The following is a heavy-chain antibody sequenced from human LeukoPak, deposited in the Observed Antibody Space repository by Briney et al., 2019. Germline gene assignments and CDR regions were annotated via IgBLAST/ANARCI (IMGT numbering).Heavy chain of an antibody. D-gene: IGHD3-22*01. CDR3: SRFYSSGWASGAFDI. J-gene: IGHJ3*02. CDR2: IRNKANGGTT. Sequence: GGSLRLSCTTSGFTFSDYAVSWVRQAPGKGLEWIGFIRNKANGGTTEYAASVKGRFTISRDDSKTIAHLQMSSLKTEDTAVYYCSRFYSSGWASGAFDIWGQGTMVTVYS. V-gene: IGHV3-49*04. CDR1: GFTFSDYA.